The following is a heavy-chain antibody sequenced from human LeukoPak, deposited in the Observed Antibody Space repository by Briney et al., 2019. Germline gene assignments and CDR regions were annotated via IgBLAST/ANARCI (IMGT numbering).Heavy chain of an antibody. V-gene: IGHV3-23*01. D-gene: IGHD6-19*01. J-gene: IGHJ4*02. CDR1: GFIFRSYA. CDR3: AKDRGGSRGWFFDY. CDR2: IRSSGGNT. Sequence: GGSLRLSCAASGFIFRSYAMGWVRQAPGKGLEWVSGIRSSGGNTYYADSVKGRFTISRDNSKDMLFLQMNSLRAEDTALYYCAKDRGGSRGWFFDYWGQGTLVTVSS.